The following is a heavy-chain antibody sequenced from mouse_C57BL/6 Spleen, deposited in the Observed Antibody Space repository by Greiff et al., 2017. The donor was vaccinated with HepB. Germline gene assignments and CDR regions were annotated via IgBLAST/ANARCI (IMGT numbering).Heavy chain of an antibody. Sequence: EVKVEESGPGMVKPSQSLSLTCTVTGYSITSGYDWHWIRHFPGNKLEWMGYISYSGSTNYNPSLKSRISFTHDTSKNHFFLKLNSVSTEDTATYYCARRGGNYGFDYWGQGTTLTVSS. CDR3: ARRGGNYGFDY. V-gene: IGHV3-1*01. D-gene: IGHD2-1*01. CDR2: ISYSGST. CDR1: GYSITSGYD. J-gene: IGHJ2*01.